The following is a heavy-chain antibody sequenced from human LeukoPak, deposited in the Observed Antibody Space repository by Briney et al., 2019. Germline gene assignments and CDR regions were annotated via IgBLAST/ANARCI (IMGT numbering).Heavy chain of an antibody. D-gene: IGHD2-21*01. CDR2: ISGSGGST. V-gene: IGHV3-23*01. CDR1: GFTFSSYA. Sequence: GGSLRLSCAASGFTFSSYAMSWVRQAPGKELEWVSAISGSGGSTYYADSVKGRFTISRDNSKNTLYLQMNSLRAEDTAVYYCAKPDVGISAPFDYWGQGTLVTVSS. CDR3: AKPDVGISAPFDY. J-gene: IGHJ4*02.